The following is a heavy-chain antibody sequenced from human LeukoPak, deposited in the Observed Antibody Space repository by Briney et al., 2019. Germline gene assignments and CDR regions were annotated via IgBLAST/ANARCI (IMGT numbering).Heavy chain of an antibody. CDR3: ARLLRRWDPAPPLHMDV. CDR1: GGSFSGYY. CDR2: INHSGST. Sequence: SETLSLTCAVYGGSFSGYYWSWIRQPPGKGLEWIGEINHSGSTNYNPSLKSRVTISVDTSKNQFSLKLSSVTAADTAVYYCARLLRRWDPAPPLHMDVWGKGTTVTVSS. J-gene: IGHJ6*03. D-gene: IGHD1-26*01. V-gene: IGHV4-34*01.